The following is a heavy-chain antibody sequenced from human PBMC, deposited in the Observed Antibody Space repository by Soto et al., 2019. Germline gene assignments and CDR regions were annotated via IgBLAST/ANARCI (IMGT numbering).Heavy chain of an antibody. J-gene: IGHJ4*02. CDR2: INAGNGNT. CDR3: ARDPFDY. Sequence: APVKGYCKAAGYTFTGDAMHWVRKAPGQRLEWMGWINAGNGNTKYSQKFQGRVTITRDTSASTAYMELSSLRSEDTAVYYCARDPFDYWGQGTLVTVSS. CDR1: GYTFTGDA. V-gene: IGHV1-3*01.